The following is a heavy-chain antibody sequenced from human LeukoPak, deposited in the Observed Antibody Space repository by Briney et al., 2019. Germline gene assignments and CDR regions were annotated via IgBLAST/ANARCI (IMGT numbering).Heavy chain of an antibody. Sequence: PSETLSLTCTVSGGSISSSSYYWGWIRQPPGKGLEWIGSIYYSGSTYYNPSLKSRVTISVDTCKNQFSLKLSSVTAADTAVYYCARHAIFYGSGSSTPLDYWGQGTLVTVSS. J-gene: IGHJ4*02. CDR3: ARHAIFYGSGSSTPLDY. V-gene: IGHV4-39*01. CDR1: GGSISSSSYY. D-gene: IGHD3-10*01. CDR2: IYYSGST.